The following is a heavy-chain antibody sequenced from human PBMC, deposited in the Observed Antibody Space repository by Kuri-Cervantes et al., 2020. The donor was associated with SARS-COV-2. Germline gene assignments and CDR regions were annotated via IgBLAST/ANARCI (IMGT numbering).Heavy chain of an antibody. D-gene: IGHD3-3*01. J-gene: IGHJ4*02. CDR3: AKVETVSLDY. V-gene: IGHV3-30*02. CDR1: GFPFSHYG. CDR2: VRRDGSNY. Sequence: GASLQISCAASGFPFSHYGMHWVRQAPGKGLEWVGFVRRDGSNYYYADSVKGRFTISRDNSKNSLYLEMNSLRPEDTAVYYCAKVETVSLDYWGQGTLVTVSS.